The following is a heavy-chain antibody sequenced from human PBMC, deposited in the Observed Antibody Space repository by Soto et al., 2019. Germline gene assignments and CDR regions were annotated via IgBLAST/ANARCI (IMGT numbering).Heavy chain of an antibody. CDR1: GYTLTSYG. CDR3: AGVTCFFDRRGYDFGSFDI. CDR2: VSAYNGDT. D-gene: IGHD3-22*01. J-gene: IGHJ3*02. V-gene: IGHV1-18*01. Sequence: SVKVSCKASGYTLTSYGISWVRQAPGQGVEWMGWVSAYNGDTNYAQKLQGRVTMTTDTSTSTAYMELRSLRSDETAVYGCAGVTCFFDRRGYDFGSFDIGGKGKLVPV.